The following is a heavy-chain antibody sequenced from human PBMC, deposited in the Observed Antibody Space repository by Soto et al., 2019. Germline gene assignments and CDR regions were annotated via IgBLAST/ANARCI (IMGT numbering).Heavy chain of an antibody. J-gene: IGHJ3*02. CDR1: GGSISSDY. CDR3: ARGYYYDSSGYYSAFDI. V-gene: IGHV4-59*07. CDR2: IYYSGST. D-gene: IGHD3-22*01. Sequence: KASDTLSLTCTVSGGSISSDYWSWIRQPPGKGLEWIGYIYYSGSTNYNPSLKSRVTISVDTSKNQLSLKLSSVTAADTAVYYCARGYYYDSSGYYSAFDIWGQGTMVTVSS.